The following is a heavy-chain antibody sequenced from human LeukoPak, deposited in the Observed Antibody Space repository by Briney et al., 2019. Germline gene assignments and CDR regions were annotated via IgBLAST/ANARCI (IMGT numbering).Heavy chain of an antibody. D-gene: IGHD6-19*01. CDR2: ISSSGSTI. CDR1: GFTFSSYE. Sequence: PGGSLRLACAASGFTFSSYEMNWVRQPEGKWLEWVSYISSSGSTIYYADSVKGRFTISRHNAKNSLYLQMNSLRDEDTAVYYCSRESVAVYDYWGQGTLVTVSS. J-gene: IGHJ4*02. CDR3: SRESVAVYDY. V-gene: IGHV3-48*03.